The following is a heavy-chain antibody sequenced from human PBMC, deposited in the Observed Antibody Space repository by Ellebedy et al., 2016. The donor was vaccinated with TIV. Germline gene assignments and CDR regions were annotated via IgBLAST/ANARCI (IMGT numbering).Heavy chain of an antibody. CDR2: ISGSGAST. J-gene: IGHJ6*02. D-gene: IGHD5-18*01. CDR1: GFTFSNYA. Sequence: GESLKISCAASGFTFSNYAMNWVRQAPGKGLEWVSVISGSGASTYYADSVKVRFTISRDNAKNSLYLQMNSLRAEDTAVYYCAREGDTTMVHGMDVWGQGTTVTVSS. CDR3: AREGDTTMVHGMDV. V-gene: IGHV3-23*01.